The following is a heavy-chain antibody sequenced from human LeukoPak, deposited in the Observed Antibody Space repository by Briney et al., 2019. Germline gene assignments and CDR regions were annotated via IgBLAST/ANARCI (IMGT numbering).Heavy chain of an antibody. D-gene: IGHD5-12*01. V-gene: IGHV3-15*07. CDR3: AKVYSGYDPRQYYFDY. Sequence: GSLRLSCAASGFSFSDAWMNWVRQAPGKGLEWVGHIRSKADGGTPDYIAPVKGRFTISRDDSKDTLYLQMNSLRAEDTAVYYCAKVYSGYDPRQYYFDYWGQGTLVTVSS. CDR2: IRSKADGGTP. CDR1: GFSFSDAW. J-gene: IGHJ4*02.